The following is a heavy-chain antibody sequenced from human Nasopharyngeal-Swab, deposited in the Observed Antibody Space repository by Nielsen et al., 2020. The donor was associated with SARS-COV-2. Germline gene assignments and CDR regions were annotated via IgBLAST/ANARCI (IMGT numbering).Heavy chain of an antibody. J-gene: IGHJ3*02. V-gene: IGHV4-59*08. Sequence: GSLRLSCTVSGGSISGYYWSWIRQPPGKGLEWIGSLSYSGSTNYNPSLKSRVTISLDTSMNQFSLTLYSLTAADTAVYYCARGRREYCSGGSCYNGRAFDIWGQGTMVTVSS. D-gene: IGHD2-15*01. CDR1: GGSISGYY. CDR3: ARGRREYCSGGSCYNGRAFDI. CDR2: LSYSGST.